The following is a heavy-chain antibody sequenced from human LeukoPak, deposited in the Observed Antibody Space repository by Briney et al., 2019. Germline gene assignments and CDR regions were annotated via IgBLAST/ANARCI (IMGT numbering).Heavy chain of an antibody. V-gene: IGHV3-74*01. CDR1: GFTFSSYW. CDR2: INSDGSST. CDR3: ARDGYSSGWYGLDY. J-gene: IGHJ4*02. Sequence: PGGSLRLSCAASGFTFSSYWMHWVRHAPGKGLVWVSRINSDGSSTSYADSVKGRFTISRDKAKNTLYLQMNSLRAEDTAVYYCARDGYSSGWYGLDYWGQGTLVTVSS. D-gene: IGHD6-19*01.